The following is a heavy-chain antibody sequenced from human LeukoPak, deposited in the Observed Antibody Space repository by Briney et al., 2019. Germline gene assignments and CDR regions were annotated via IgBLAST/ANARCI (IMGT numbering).Heavy chain of an antibody. V-gene: IGHV1-69*06. J-gene: IGHJ4*02. D-gene: IGHD3-16*01. CDR3: ARVKPMITVPQLIDY. CDR1: GGTFNNFV. CDR2: IIPMSGAA. Sequence: GASVKVSCKASGGTFNNFVVTWVRQAPGQGPEWMGGIIPMSGAAKYAQKFQGRVTMSADTSTNTAYMELRSLRSDDTAVYYCARVKPMITVPQLIDYWGQGTLVTVSS.